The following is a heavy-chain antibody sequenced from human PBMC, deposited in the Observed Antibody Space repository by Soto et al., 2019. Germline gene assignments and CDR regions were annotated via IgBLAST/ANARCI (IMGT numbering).Heavy chain of an antibody. CDR2: ISWNGGSS. J-gene: IGHJ6*02. CDR3: AKNIGANGRGGGEV. D-gene: IGHD2-15*01. CDR1: GFTFGSYT. V-gene: IGHV3-43*01. Sequence: EEQLVESGGAVVQPGGSLRLSCEASGFTFGSYTMHWVRQAPGKGLEWVSLISWNGGSSFYADSVKGRFTISRDNSRDSFYLQMTSRRPETSAFYSGAKNIGANGRGGGEVWGHGTKVNVYS.